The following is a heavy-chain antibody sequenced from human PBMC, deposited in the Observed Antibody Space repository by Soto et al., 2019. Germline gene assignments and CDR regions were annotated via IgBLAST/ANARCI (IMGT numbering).Heavy chain of an antibody. CDR1: GGDISTYY. V-gene: IGHV4-4*07. J-gene: IGHJ5*02. Sequence: SETLSLTCTVSGGDISTYYWTWIRQPAGKGLEWIGRIYSSGSTKYNPSLQSRVTMSLDTSNNQFSLRLTSVTAADTAVYYCARGQRFSDWFDPWGQGTLVTVSS. CDR3: ARGQRFSDWFDP. D-gene: IGHD3-3*01. CDR2: IYSSGST.